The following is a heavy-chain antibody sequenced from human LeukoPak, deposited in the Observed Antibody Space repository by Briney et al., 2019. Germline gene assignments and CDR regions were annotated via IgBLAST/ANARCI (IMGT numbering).Heavy chain of an antibody. CDR3: ARQFCGGDCYTYYFDY. CDR1: GGSISSSSYY. D-gene: IGHD2-21*02. CDR2: IYYSGST. V-gene: IGHV4-39*01. J-gene: IGHJ4*02. Sequence: SETLSLTCTVSGGSISSSSYYWGWIRQPLGKGLEWIGSIYYSGSTYYNPSLKSRVTISVDTSKNQFSLKLSSVTAADTAVYYCARQFCGGDCYTYYFDYWGQGTLVTVSS.